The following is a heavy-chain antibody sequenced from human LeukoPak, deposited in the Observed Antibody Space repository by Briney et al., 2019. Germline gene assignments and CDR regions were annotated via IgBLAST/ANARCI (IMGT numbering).Heavy chain of an antibody. V-gene: IGHV4-34*01. Sequence: SETLSLTCAVYGGSFSGYYWSWIRQPPGKGLEWIGEINHSGSTNYNPSLKSRVTISVDTSKNQFSLKLSFVTAADTAVYYRARGRRYGSGSYSDYWGQGTLVTVSS. D-gene: IGHD3-10*01. CDR3: ARGRRYGSGSYSDY. CDR1: GGSFSGYY. CDR2: INHSGST. J-gene: IGHJ4*02.